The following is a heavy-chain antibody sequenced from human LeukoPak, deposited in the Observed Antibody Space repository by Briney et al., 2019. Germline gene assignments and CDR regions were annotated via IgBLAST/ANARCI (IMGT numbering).Heavy chain of an antibody. Sequence: GGSLRLSCAASGFTFSNYGMHWVRQAPGKGLEWVAFIRYDGSNKYYADSVKGRFTISRDNSKNTLYLQMNSLRAEDTAVYYCAKDRLVFGVVTMGGDYWGQGTLVTVSS. D-gene: IGHD3-3*01. J-gene: IGHJ4*02. CDR2: IRYDGSNK. CDR3: AKDRLVFGVVTMGGDY. CDR1: GFTFSNYG. V-gene: IGHV3-30*02.